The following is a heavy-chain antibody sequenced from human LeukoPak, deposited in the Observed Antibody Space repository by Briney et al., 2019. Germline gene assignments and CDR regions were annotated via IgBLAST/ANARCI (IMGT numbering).Heavy chain of an antibody. J-gene: IGHJ4*02. CDR2: ISWNSGSI. CDR3: AKSVSTLHYFDY. Sequence: GGSLRLSCADSGFTFDDYAMHWVRQAPGKGLEWVSGISWNSGSIGYADSVKGRFTISRDNAKNSLYLQMNSLRAEDMALYYCAKSVSTLHYFDYWGQGTLVTVSS. CDR1: GFTFDDYA. D-gene: IGHD5/OR15-5a*01. V-gene: IGHV3-9*03.